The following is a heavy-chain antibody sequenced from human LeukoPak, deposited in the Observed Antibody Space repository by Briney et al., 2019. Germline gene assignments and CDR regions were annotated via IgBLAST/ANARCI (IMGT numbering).Heavy chain of an antibody. D-gene: IGHD5-12*01. CDR1: GFTFDDYA. CDR3: AKDRSRSGYHFDY. V-gene: IGHV3-9*01. Sequence: GGSLRLSCAASGFTFDDYAMHWDRQAPGKGLEWVSGISWNSGSIGYADSVKGRFTISRDNAKNSLYLQMNSLRAEDTALYYCAKDRSRSGYHFDYWGRGTLVTVSS. J-gene: IGHJ4*02. CDR2: ISWNSGSI.